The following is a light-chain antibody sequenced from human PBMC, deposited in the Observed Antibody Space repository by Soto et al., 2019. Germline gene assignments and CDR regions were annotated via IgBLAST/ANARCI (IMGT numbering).Light chain of an antibody. CDR3: CSYAGSDNYV. V-gene: IGLV2-11*01. CDR2: DVT. J-gene: IGLJ1*01. CDR1: SSDVGGYNY. Sequence: QSVLTQPRSVSGSPGQSVTISCTGTSSDVGGYNYVSWYQHHPGKAPKLMIYDVTKRPSGVRDRFSASKSGNTASLTISGLQAEDEADYYCCSYAGSDNYVFGTGTKV.